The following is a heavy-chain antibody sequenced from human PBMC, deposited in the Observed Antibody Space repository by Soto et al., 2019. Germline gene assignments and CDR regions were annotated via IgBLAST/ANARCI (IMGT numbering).Heavy chain of an antibody. CDR2: IYYSGST. CDR3: ARSTLSGQCFDY. V-gene: IGHV4-30-4*01. J-gene: IGHJ4*02. CDR1: GGSISSGDHY. D-gene: IGHD2-15*01. Sequence: QVQLQESGPGLVKPSQTLSLTCTVSGGSISSGDHYWSWIRQPPGKGLEWIGYIYYSGSTYYNPYLKSRVTISVDTSKNQFSLKLSSVTAADPAVYYCARSTLSGQCFDYWGQGTLVTVSS.